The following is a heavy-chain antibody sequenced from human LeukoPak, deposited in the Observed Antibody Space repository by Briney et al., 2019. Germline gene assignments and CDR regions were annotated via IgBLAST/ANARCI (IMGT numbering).Heavy chain of an antibody. D-gene: IGHD3-9*01. CDR3: GKTDIYFNPIDY. J-gene: IGHJ4*02. CDR2: IHRAGRT. CDR1: GVSISSSEW. Sequence: SETLSLTCAVSGVSISSSEWWICVRQPPGQGLEWSGEIHRAGRTRYNPSLKSRVTISMDYSKNQFSLKLTSVTAADTAIYYCGKTDIYFNPIDYWGPGSLVTVSS. V-gene: IGHV4-4*02.